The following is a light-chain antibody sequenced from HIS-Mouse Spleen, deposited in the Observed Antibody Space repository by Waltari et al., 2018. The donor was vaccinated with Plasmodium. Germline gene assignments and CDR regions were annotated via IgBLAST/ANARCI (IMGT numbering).Light chain of an antibody. CDR1: QSVSISN. Sequence: EIVLTQSPGTLSLSPGERATLPCRARQSVSISNLAWYQQKPGQAPRPLIYGASSRATGIPNRFSVSGTGTDIALTISSLEPEDFAVYFCQQYGSSPYTFGQGTKLEIK. CDR3: QQYGSSPYT. J-gene: IGKJ2*01. CDR2: GAS. V-gene: IGKV3-20*01.